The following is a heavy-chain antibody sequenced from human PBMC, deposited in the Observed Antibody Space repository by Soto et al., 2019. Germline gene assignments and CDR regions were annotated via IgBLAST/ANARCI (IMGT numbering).Heavy chain of an antibody. J-gene: IGHJ5*02. V-gene: IGHV1-69*13. Sequence: SVKVSCKASGGTFSSYAISWVRQAPGQVLDWMGGIIPIFGTANYAQKFQGRVTITADESTSAAYMELSSLRSEDTAVYYCARGGYYYDSSGYKVGWFDPWGQGTLVTVSS. CDR1: GGTFSSYA. CDR2: IIPIFGTA. CDR3: ARGGYYYDSSGYKVGWFDP. D-gene: IGHD3-22*01.